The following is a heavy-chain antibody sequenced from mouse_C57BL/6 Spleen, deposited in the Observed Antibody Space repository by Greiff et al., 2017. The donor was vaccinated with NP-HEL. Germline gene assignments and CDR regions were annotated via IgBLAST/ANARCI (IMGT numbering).Heavy chain of an antibody. CDR2: INPNYGTT. V-gene: IGHV1-39*01. Sequence: EVKLMESGPELVKPGASVKISCKASGYSFTDYNMNWVKQSNGKSLEWIGVINPNYGTTSYNQKFKGKATLTVDQSSSTAYMQLNSLTSEDSAVYYCARSEGSSGYRYFDYWGQGTTLTVSS. D-gene: IGHD3-2*02. CDR3: ARSEGSSGYRYFDY. J-gene: IGHJ2*01. CDR1: GYSFTDYN.